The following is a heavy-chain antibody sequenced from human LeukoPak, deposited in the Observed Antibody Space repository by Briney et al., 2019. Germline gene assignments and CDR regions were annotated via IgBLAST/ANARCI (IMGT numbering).Heavy chain of an antibody. J-gene: IGHJ4*02. Sequence: GGSLRLSCAASGFTFSLYAMNWVRQAPGKGLEWVSYINSGSSDKHYTESVRGRFTISRDNAKKTLYLQMNSLRAEDTAVYYCARDTYEPGLIDFWGQGTLVSVSS. V-gene: IGHV3-21*05. CDR1: GFTFSLYA. D-gene: IGHD3-3*01. CDR3: ARDTYEPGLIDF. CDR2: INSGSSDK.